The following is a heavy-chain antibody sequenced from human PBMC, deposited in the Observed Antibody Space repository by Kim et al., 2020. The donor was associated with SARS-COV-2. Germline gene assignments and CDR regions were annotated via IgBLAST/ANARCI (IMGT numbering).Heavy chain of an antibody. CDR1: GGSISSGGYY. V-gene: IGHV4-31*03. CDR3: ARAGYYYDSSGAPSLDY. J-gene: IGHJ4*02. D-gene: IGHD3-22*01. Sequence: SETLSLTCTVSGGSISSGGYYWSWIRQHPGKGLEWIGYIYYSGSTYYNPSLKSRVTISVDTSKNQFSLKLSSVTAADTAVYYCARAGYYYDSSGAPSLDYWGQGTLVTVSS. CDR2: IYYSGST.